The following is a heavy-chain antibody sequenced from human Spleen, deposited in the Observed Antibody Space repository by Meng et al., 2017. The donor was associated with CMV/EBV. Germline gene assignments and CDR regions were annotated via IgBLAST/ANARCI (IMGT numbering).Heavy chain of an antibody. Sequence: GESLKITCAASGFTVRSNYMSWVRQAPGKGLEWVSVIYSGGSTYYADYVKGRFTISRDNSKNTLYLQMNSLRAEDTAVYYCARDRVRRDIVVVPAALYYGMDVWGQGTTVTVSS. CDR3: ARDRVRRDIVVVPAALYYGMDV. CDR1: GFTVRSNY. D-gene: IGHD2-2*01. J-gene: IGHJ6*02. CDR2: IYSGGST. V-gene: IGHV3-53*01.